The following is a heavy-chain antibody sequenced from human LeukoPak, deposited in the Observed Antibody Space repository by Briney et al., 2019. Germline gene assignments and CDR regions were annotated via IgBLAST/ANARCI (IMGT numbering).Heavy chain of an antibody. CDR1: GGSISSSSYY. V-gene: IGHV4-39*01. CDR2: IFYSGST. D-gene: IGHD3-16*02. Sequence: SETLSLTCTVSGGSISSSSYYWGWIRQPPGKGLEWIGSIFYSGSTYYNPSLKSRVTISVDTSKNQFSLKLSSVTAADTAVYYCARHLGRLGVWGSYRYLDYWGQGTLVTVSS. CDR3: ARHLGRLGVWGSYRYLDY. J-gene: IGHJ4*02.